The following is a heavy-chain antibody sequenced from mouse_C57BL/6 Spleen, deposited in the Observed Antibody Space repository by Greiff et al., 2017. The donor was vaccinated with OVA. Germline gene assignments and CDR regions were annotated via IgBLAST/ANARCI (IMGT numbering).Heavy chain of an antibody. Sequence: QVQLQQPGAELVKPGASVKLSCKASGYTFTSYWMPWVKQRPGQGLEWIGEIDPSDSYTNYNQKFKGKATLTVDTSSSTAYMQLSSLTSEDSAVYYCARSYYGSSYWFAYWGQGTLVTVSA. CDR3: ARSYYGSSYWFAY. V-gene: IGHV1-50*01. J-gene: IGHJ3*01. CDR1: GYTFTSYW. CDR2: IDPSDSYT. D-gene: IGHD1-1*01.